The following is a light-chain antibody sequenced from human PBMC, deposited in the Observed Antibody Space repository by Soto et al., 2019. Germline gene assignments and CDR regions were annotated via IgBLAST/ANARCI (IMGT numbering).Light chain of an antibody. CDR1: SSDVGSYNL. CDR3: SSYAISSTPEV. CDR2: EVS. J-gene: IGLJ1*01. V-gene: IGLV2-14*02. Sequence: QSALTQPASLSGSPGQSITISCTGTSSDVGSYNLVSWYQQHPGKAPKLMIYEVSKRPSGVSNRFSGSKSGNTASLTISGLQAEDEGDYYCSSYAISSTPEVFGTGTKVTVL.